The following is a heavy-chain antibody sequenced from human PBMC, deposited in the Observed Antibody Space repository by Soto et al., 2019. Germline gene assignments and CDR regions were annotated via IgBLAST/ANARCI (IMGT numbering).Heavy chain of an antibody. CDR2: ITPIVGTV. D-gene: IGHD2-15*01. J-gene: IGHJ5*02. CDR1: GGTFNSFA. Sequence: QVQLVQSGAEVKKPGSSLKVSCKASGGTFNSFAISWVRQAPGQGREWMGGITPIVGTVNYAQKFQGRVTITADESTSTAHMELSSLRSEDTAVYYCARGHCIGGSCYSVVWWFDPWGQGTLVTVSS. CDR3: ARGHCIGGSCYSVVWWFDP. V-gene: IGHV1-69*01.